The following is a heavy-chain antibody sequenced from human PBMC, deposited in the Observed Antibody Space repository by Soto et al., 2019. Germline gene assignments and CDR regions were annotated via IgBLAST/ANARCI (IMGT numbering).Heavy chain of an antibody. V-gene: IGHV3-23*01. Sequence: GGSLRLSCAASGFTFSSYAMSWVRQAPGKGLEWVSAISGSGGSTYYADSVKGRFTISRDNSKNTLYLQMNSLRAEDTAVYYCAKSPPRYCSSTSCYSDYYYYYMDVWGKGTTVTVSS. CDR2: ISGSGGST. D-gene: IGHD2-2*01. CDR3: AKSPPRYCSSTSCYSDYYYYYMDV. CDR1: GFTFSSYA. J-gene: IGHJ6*03.